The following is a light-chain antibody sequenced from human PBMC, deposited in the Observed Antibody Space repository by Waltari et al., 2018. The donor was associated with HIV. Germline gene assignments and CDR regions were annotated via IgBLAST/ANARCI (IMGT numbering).Light chain of an antibody. CDR3: QQRSNWST. J-gene: IGKJ5*01. V-gene: IGKV3-11*01. Sequence: EIVLTQSPATLSLSPGERATLSCRASQSVGSYLAWYQQKPGQAPRLLIYDASNRATGIPPRFSGSGSGTDFTLTISSLEPEDFAVYYCQQRSNWSTFGQGTRLEI. CDR1: QSVGSY. CDR2: DAS.